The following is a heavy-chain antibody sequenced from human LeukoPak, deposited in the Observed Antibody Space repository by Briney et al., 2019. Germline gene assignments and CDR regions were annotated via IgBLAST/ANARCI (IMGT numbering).Heavy chain of an antibody. D-gene: IGHD4-23*01. J-gene: IGHJ3*02. V-gene: IGHV4-59*08. CDR2: IYYSGST. CDR3: ARPYGGNSQPYAFDI. CDR1: GGSISSYY. Sequence: SEALSLTCTVSGGSISSYYWSWIRQPPGKGLEWIGYIYYSGSTNYNPSLKSRVTISVDTSKNQFSLKLSSVTAADTAVYYCARPYGGNSQPYAFDIWGQGTMVTVSS.